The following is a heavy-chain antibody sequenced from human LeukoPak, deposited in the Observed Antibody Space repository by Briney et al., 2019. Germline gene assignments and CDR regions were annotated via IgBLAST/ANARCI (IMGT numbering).Heavy chain of an antibody. CDR3: ARDGHGGNSFDF. J-gene: IGHJ4*02. D-gene: IGHD4-23*01. V-gene: IGHV1-2*02. Sequence: ASVKVSCKASGYTFTGYYMHWVRQAPGQGVEWMGWINATSGGTDYAQKFQDRVTMTRDTSISTAYMELSRLTSDDTAVYYCARDGHGGNSFDFWGQGTLVTVSS. CDR2: INATSGGT. CDR1: GYTFTGYY.